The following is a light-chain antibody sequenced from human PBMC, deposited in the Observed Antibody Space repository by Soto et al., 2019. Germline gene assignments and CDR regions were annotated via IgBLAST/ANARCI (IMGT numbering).Light chain of an antibody. CDR3: CSYAGSYVV. V-gene: IGLV2-11*01. CDR2: DVS. J-gene: IGLJ2*01. Sequence: QSALTQPRSVSGSPGQSVTISCTGTSSDVGGYNYVSWYQQHPGKAPKLMIYDVSKRPSGVPYRFSGSKSGNTASLTISGLEAVDEADYCCCSYAGSYVVFGGGSKLTVL. CDR1: SSDVGGYNY.